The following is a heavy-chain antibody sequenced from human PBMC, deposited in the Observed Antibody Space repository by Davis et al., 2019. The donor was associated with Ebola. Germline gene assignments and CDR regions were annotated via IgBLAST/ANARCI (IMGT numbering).Heavy chain of an antibody. CDR3: AREVGVSNFDY. V-gene: IGHV3-21*01. Sequence: GESLKISCAASGFTFSSYSMNWVRQAPGKGLEWVSSISSSSSYIYYADSVKGRFTISRDNAKNSLYLQMNSLRAEDTAVYYCAREVGVSNFDYWGQGTLVTVSS. J-gene: IGHJ4*02. CDR2: ISSSSSYI. D-gene: IGHD1-26*01. CDR1: GFTFSSYS.